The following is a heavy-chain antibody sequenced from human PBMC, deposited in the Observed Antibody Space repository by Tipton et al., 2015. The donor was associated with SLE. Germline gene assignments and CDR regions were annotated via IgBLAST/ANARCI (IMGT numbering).Heavy chain of an antibody. J-gene: IGHJ4*02. CDR1: GFTFSSYE. V-gene: IGHV3-48*03. D-gene: IGHD6-19*01. Sequence: SLRLSCAASGFTFSSYEMNWVRQAPGKGLEWVSYISSSGSTIYYAASVKGRFTISRDNAKNSLYLQMNSLRAEDTAVYYCAREGYSSGCFDYWGQGTLVTVSS. CDR2: ISSSGSTI. CDR3: AREGYSSGCFDY.